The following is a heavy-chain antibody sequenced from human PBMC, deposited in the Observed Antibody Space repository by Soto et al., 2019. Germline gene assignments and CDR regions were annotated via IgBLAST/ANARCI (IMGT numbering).Heavy chain of an antibody. CDR1: GFTFDDYG. V-gene: IGHV3-20*01. CDR3: ARVGREQLAHFDY. CDR2: INWNGGST. J-gene: IGHJ4*02. Sequence: GGSLRLSCAASGFTFDDYGMSWVRQAPGKGLEWVSGINWNGGSTGYADSVKGRFTISRDNAKNYLYLQMNSLRAEDTAFDHCARVGREQLAHFDYWGQGTLVTVSS. D-gene: IGHD6-13*01.